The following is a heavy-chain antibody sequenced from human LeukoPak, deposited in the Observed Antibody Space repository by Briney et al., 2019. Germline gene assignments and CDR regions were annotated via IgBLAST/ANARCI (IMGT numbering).Heavy chain of an antibody. V-gene: IGHV3-23*01. CDR2: ISGSGGST. CDR3: AKVRYDSSGYQSPYFDY. J-gene: IGHJ4*02. CDR1: GFTFSSYA. D-gene: IGHD3-22*01. Sequence: PGGSLRLSCAASGFTFSSYAMSWVRQAPGKGLEWVSAISGSGGSTYYADSVKGRFTISRDNSRNTLYLQMNSLRAEDTAVYYCAKVRYDSSGYQSPYFDYWGRGTLVTVSS.